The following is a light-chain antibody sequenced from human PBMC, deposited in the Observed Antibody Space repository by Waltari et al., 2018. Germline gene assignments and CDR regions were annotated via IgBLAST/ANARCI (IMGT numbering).Light chain of an antibody. CDR2: RNY. V-gene: IGLV1-47*01. J-gene: IGLJ2*01. Sequence: QSVLTQPPSASGPPGQRVSIPCSGSRSNLAGNYVYWYHQLPGTAPKLLIFRNYQRPSGVPDRFSGSKSGTSASLAISGLRSEDEGDYFCAAWDNSLGGLVVFGGGTKLTVL. CDR1: RSNLAGNY. CDR3: AAWDNSLGGLVV.